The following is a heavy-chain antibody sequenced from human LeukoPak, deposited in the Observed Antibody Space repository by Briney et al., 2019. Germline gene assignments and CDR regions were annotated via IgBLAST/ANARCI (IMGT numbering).Heavy chain of an antibody. V-gene: IGHV4-61*05. CDR2: IYYSGST. J-gene: IGHJ5*02. D-gene: IGHD3-16*01. Sequence: SETLCLTCTVSGGSMSSSSYYWGWIRQPPGKGLEWIGYIYYSGSTNYNPSLKSRVTISVDTSKNQFSLRLSSVTAADTAVYYCARVRVTFGGGISWFDPWGQGTLVTVSS. CDR1: GGSMSSSSYY. CDR3: ARVRVTFGGGISWFDP.